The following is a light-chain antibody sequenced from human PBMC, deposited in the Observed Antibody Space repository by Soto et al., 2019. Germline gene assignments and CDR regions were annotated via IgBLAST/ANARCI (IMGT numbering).Light chain of an antibody. CDR3: SSYTSSSTYV. J-gene: IGLJ1*01. V-gene: IGLV2-14*01. CDR2: EVS. CDR1: SSDVGGYNY. Sequence: QPVLTQPASVSGSPGQSITISCTGTSSDVGGYNYVSWYQQHPGKAPKLMIYEVSNRPSGVSNRFSGSKSGNTASLTISGLQVEDEADYYCSSYTSSSTYVFGTGTQLTVL.